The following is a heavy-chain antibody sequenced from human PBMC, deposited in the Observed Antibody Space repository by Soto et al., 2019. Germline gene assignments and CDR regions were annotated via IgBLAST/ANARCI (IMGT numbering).Heavy chain of an antibody. CDR1: WYIFSINSAA. D-gene: IGHD6-6*01. CDR2: TYYRSKWYN. CDR3: ARNNEYSRKRFDY. Sequence: PSQPLXLTCASSWYIFSINSAALNLIRQSPSRGLEWLGRTYYRSKWYNDYAVSVKSRITINPDTSKNQFSLQLNSVTTEDKAVYYCARNNEYSRKRFDYWGQGTLVTVSS. J-gene: IGHJ4*02. V-gene: IGHV6-1*01.